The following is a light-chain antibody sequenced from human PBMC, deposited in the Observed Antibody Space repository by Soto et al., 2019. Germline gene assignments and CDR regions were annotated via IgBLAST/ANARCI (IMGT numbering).Light chain of an antibody. CDR2: GNN. Sequence: QAVLTQPPSVSGAPGQRVTISCTGSSSNIGAGYDVHWYQQLPGTAPKLLIYGNNNRPSGVPDRFSGSKSGTSASLAITGLQAEDEADYHCQSHDSSLSGYVFGTGTKLTVL. CDR3: QSHDSSLSGYV. CDR1: SSNIGAGYD. V-gene: IGLV1-40*01. J-gene: IGLJ1*01.